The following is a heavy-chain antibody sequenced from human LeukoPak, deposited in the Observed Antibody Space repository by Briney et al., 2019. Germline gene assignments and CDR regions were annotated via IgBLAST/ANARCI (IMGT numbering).Heavy chain of an antibody. CDR1: GFTVSSNY. CDR3: ARDQLWFGYDSSIDY. V-gene: IGHV3-66*01. J-gene: IGHJ4*02. CDR2: IYSGGST. D-gene: IGHD3-22*01. Sequence: GGSLRLSCAASGFTVSSNYMSWVRQAPGKGLEWVSVIYSGGSTYYADSVKGRFTISRDNSKNTLYLQMNSLRAEDTAVYYCARDQLWFGYDSSIDYWGQGTLVTVSS.